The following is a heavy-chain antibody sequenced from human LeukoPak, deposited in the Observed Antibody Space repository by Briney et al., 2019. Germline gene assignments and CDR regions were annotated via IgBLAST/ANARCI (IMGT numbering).Heavy chain of an antibody. CDR3: AKDLSTKWFLDY. Sequence: PGGSLRLSCAASGFTFSINGMHRVRQAPGKGLEWVAFISYDGSTKYYADSVRGRFTISRDNSKNTLYLQMNSLRAEDTTVYYCAKDLSTKWFLDYWGQGTLVTVSS. V-gene: IGHV3-30*18. J-gene: IGHJ4*02. CDR2: ISYDGSTK. CDR1: GFTFSING. D-gene: IGHD2-2*01.